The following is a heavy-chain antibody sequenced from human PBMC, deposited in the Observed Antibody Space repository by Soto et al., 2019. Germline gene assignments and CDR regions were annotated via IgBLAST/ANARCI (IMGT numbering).Heavy chain of an antibody. D-gene: IGHD6-19*01. V-gene: IGHV4-39*01. Sequence: PSETLSLTCTVSGGSISSSSYYWGWIRQPPGKGLEWIGSIYYSGSTYYNPSLKSRFTISVDTSKNQFYLKLSSVPAEDTAVYYCARKRSYRSGWVYYCYSGMDVWGQGTTGTV. CDR2: IYYSGST. J-gene: IGHJ6*02. CDR1: GGSISSSSYY. CDR3: ARKRSYRSGWVYYCYSGMDV.